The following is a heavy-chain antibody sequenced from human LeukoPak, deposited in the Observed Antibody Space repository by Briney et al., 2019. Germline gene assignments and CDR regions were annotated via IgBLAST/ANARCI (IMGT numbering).Heavy chain of an antibody. D-gene: IGHD2/OR15-2a*01. Sequence: SGPTLVNPTQTLTPTCTFSGFSLSTSGVGVGWIRQPPGKALEWLALIYWDDDKRYSPSLKSRLTITKDTSKNQVVLTMTNMDPVDTATHYCAHSLRGLLFSAEYFQHWGQGTLVTVSS. CDR2: IYWDDDK. J-gene: IGHJ1*01. V-gene: IGHV2-5*02. CDR1: GFSLSTSGVG. CDR3: AHSLRGLLFSAEYFQH.